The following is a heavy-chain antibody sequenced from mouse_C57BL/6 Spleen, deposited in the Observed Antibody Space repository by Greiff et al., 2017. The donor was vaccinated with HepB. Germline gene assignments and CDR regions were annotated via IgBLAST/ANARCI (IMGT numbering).Heavy chain of an antibody. CDR3: ARGRLLRETWFAY. J-gene: IGHJ3*01. Sequence: VKLQESGPELVKPGASVKISCKASGYAFSSSWMNWVKQRPGKGLEWIGRIYPGDGDTNYNGKFKGKATLTADKSSSTAYMQLSSLTSEDSAVYFSARGRLLRETWFAYWGQGTLVTVAA. D-gene: IGHD2-3*01. CDR2: IYPGDGDT. CDR1: GYAFSSSW. V-gene: IGHV1-82*01.